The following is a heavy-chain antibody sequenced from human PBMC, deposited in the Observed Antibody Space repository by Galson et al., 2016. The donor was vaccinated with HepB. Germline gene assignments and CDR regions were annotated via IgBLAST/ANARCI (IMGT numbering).Heavy chain of an antibody. V-gene: IGHV6-1*01. CDR3: ARVNHPGRGMNV. Sequence: CAISGDSVSSNVAAWNWFRQSPSGGLEWLGRTFYRSEWQTDYAMSVESRMTISPDTYKNQVSLHLRSVTPEDTAVYYCARVNHPGRGMNVWGQGTTVTVSS. CDR1: GDSVSSNVAA. CDR2: TFYRSEWQT. J-gene: IGHJ6*02.